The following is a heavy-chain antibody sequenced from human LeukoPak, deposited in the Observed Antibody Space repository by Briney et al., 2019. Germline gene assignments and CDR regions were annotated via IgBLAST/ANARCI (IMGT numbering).Heavy chain of an antibody. V-gene: IGHV5-51*01. CDR2: IYPGDSDT. Sequence: GESLKISCKGSGYSFTSYWIGWVRQMPGKGLEWMGIIYPGDSDTRYSPSFQGQVTISADKSISTACLQWSSLKASDTAMYYCASGGLRLGELSLFYCWGQGTLVTVSS. CDR1: GYSFTSYW. D-gene: IGHD3-16*02. J-gene: IGHJ4*02. CDR3: ASGGLRLGELSLFYC.